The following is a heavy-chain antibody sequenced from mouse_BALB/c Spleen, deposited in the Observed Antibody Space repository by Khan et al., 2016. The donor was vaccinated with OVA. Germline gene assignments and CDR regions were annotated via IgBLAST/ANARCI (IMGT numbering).Heavy chain of an antibody. J-gene: IGHJ3*01. CDR2: IWSGGST. V-gene: IGHV2-2*02. Sequence: QVQLQQSGPGLVQPSQSLSITCTVSGFSLTSYGIHWVRPSPGTGLEWLGVIWSGGSTDYDAAFISRLSISKDNFKSQVFFKMNSLQGNDTAIDYCARNYDYDEGLVYWGQGTLVTVSA. CDR3: ARNYDYDEGLVY. D-gene: IGHD2-4*01. CDR1: GFSLTSYG.